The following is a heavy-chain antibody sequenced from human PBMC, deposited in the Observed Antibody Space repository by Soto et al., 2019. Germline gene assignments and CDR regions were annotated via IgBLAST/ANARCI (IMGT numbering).Heavy chain of an antibody. D-gene: IGHD3-10*01. CDR1: GFTFSDYA. V-gene: IGHV3-23*01. Sequence: LLQSGGDLVQPGGSLRLSCAASGFTFSDYAMTWVRQAPGKGLEWVSDISDGDGDTHYADSVRGRFVISRDNSRNTLYLQMNSLRDEDAAVYYCARSRSGAVADSFDFWGQGTLVTVSS. CDR3: ARSRSGAVADSFDF. J-gene: IGHJ4*02. CDR2: ISDGDGDT.